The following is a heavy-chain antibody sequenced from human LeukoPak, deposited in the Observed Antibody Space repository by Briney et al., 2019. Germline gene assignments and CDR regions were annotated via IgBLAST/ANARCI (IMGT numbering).Heavy chain of an antibody. CDR2: ISSSGSTI. D-gene: IGHD2-15*01. V-gene: IGHV3-48*03. J-gene: IGHJ4*02. Sequence: GGSLRLSCAASGFTFSSYEMNWVRQAPGKGLEWVSYISSSGSTIYYADSVKGRFTISRDNAKNSLYLQMNSLRAEDTAVYYCARDRYCSGGSCYSGLDYWGQGTLVTVSS. CDR1: GFTFSSYE. CDR3: ARDRYCSGGSCYSGLDY.